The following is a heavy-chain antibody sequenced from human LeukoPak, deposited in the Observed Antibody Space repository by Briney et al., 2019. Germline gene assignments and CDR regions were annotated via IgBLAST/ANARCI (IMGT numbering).Heavy chain of an antibody. D-gene: IGHD3-22*01. V-gene: IGHV3-20*04. CDR2: INWNGGST. CDR1: GFTFDDYG. Sequence: GGSLRLSCAASGFTFDDYGMSWVRQAPGKGLEWVSGINWNGGSTGYADSVKGRFTISRDNAKNSLYLQMNSLRAEDTALYYCARGGGPTNYYYDSSGYYALPEYFQHWGQGTLVTVSS. J-gene: IGHJ1*01. CDR3: ARGGGPTNYYYDSSGYYALPEYFQH.